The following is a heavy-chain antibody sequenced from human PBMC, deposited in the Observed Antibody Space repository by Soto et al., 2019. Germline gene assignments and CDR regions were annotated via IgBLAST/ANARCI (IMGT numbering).Heavy chain of an antibody. J-gene: IGHJ4*02. D-gene: IGHD6-6*01. Sequence: VGSLRLSCAASGFTFSSYGMHWVRQAPGKGLEWVAVISYDGSNKYYADSVKGRFTISRDNSKNTLYLQMNSLRAEDTAVYYCAKEGYSSSSGYFDYWGQGTLVTVS. CDR1: GFTFSSYG. V-gene: IGHV3-30*18. CDR3: AKEGYSSSSGYFDY. CDR2: ISYDGSNK.